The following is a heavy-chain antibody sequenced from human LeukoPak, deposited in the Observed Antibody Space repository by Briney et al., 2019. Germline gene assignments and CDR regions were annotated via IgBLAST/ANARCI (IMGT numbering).Heavy chain of an antibody. CDR1: GGSFSGYY. CDR3: AVAGNYYGSGSYFHWFDP. CDR2: INHSGST. V-gene: IGHV4-34*01. J-gene: IGHJ5*02. Sequence: SETLSLTCAVYGGSFSGYYWSWIRQPPGKGLEWIGEINHSGSTNYNPSLKSRVTISVDTSKNQFSLKLSSVTAADTAVYYCAVAGNYYGSGSYFHWFDPWGQGTLVTVSS. D-gene: IGHD3-10*01.